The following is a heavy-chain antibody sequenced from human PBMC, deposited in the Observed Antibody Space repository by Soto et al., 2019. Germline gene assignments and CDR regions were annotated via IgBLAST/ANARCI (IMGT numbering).Heavy chain of an antibody. Sequence: GGSLRLSCAASGFTFSSYAMSWVRQAPGKGLEWVSAISGSGGSTYYADSVKGRFTISRDNSKNTLYLQMYSLRGEYTAVYYCSKDDLDFDVWGRGTLVTVSS. CDR2: ISGSGGST. CDR1: GFTFSSYA. CDR3: SKDDLDFDV. J-gene: IGHJ2*01. V-gene: IGHV3-23*01.